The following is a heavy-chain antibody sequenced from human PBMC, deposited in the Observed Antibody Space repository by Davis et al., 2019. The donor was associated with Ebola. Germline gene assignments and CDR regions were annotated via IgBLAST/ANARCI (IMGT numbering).Heavy chain of an antibody. J-gene: IGHJ4*02. CDR2: ITSSGRNT. Sequence: PGGSLRLSCAASGFTFSNYAMSWVRQAPGKGLECVSSITSSGRNTYYTDSVKGRFTISRDNSKNTLHLQMNSMRAEDTAIKHCAKSGINAFCGECHGGVDCWGQGTLVTVS. D-gene: IGHD2-21*01. CDR3: AKSGINAFCGECHGGVDC. CDR1: GFTFSNYA. V-gene: IGHV3-23*01.